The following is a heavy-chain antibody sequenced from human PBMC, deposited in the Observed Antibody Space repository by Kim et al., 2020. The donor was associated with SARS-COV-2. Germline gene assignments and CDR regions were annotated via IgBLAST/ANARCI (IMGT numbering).Heavy chain of an antibody. Sequence: GGSLRLSCAASGFTFSSYGMHWVRQAPGKGLEWVAAISYDGSNKYYADSVKGRFTISRDNSKNTLYLQMNSLRAEDTAVYYCAKNPHIVVVTAPDYWGQGTLVTVSS. CDR2: ISYDGSNK. CDR1: GFTFSSYG. D-gene: IGHD2-21*02. CDR3: AKNPHIVVVTAPDY. V-gene: IGHV3-30*18. J-gene: IGHJ4*02.